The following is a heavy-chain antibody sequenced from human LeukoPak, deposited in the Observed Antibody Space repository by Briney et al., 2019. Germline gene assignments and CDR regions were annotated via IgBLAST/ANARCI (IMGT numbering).Heavy chain of an antibody. CDR1: GYTFTSYG. CDR3: ARDAYCTNGVCRYSGRDY. CDR2: ISAYNGNT. D-gene: IGHD2-8*01. J-gene: IGHJ4*02. V-gene: IGHV1-18*01. Sequence: GASVKVSCKASGYTFTSYGISWVRQAPGQGLEWMGWISAYNGNTNYAQKLQGRVTMTTDTSTSTAYMELKSLRSDDTAVYYCARDAYCTNGVCRYSGRDYWGQGTLVTVSS.